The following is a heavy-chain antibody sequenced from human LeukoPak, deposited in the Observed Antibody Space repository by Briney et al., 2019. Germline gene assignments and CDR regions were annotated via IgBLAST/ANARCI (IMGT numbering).Heavy chain of an antibody. CDR1: GGSISGYF. J-gene: IGHJ4*02. CDR2: IFYGGNT. CDR3: ARGRYCAGGGCRLFDF. Sequence: SETLSLTCSVSGGSISGYFWSWIREPPGRGLEWIGYIFYGGNTKYNPSLKSRVAMSADASKNQYSLSLSSVTAADTAIYYCARGRYCAGGGCRLFDFWGQGTLVSVSS. D-gene: IGHD2-8*02. V-gene: IGHV4-59*01.